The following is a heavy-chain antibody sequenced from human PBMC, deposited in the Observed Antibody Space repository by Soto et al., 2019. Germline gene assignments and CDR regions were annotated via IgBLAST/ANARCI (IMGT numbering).Heavy chain of an antibody. CDR2: IRKDGSEK. D-gene: IGHD6-19*01. CDR3: VGGTGWLMDT. J-gene: IGHJ5*02. V-gene: IGHV3-7*03. CDR1: GFSFSNYW. Sequence: EVQLVESGGGLVQPGGSLRLLCAASGFSFSNYWMNWVRLAPGKGPEWVANIRKDGSEKIYVDSVEGRFTISRDNAKNSLFLQMNNLRADDTAMYYCVGGTGWLMDTWGQGTPVIVSS.